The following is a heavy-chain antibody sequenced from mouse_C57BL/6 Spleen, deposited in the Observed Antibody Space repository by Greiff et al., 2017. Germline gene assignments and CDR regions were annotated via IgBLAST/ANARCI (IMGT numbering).Heavy chain of an antibody. D-gene: IGHD4-1*01. J-gene: IGHJ3*01. CDR3: ARVTNWDGGFGY. Sequence: VQLQQSGPELVKPGASVKIPCKASGYTFTDYNMDWVKQSHGKSLEWIGEINPNNGGTIYNQKFKGKATLTVDKSSSTAYMELRSLTSEDTAVYYRARVTNWDGGFGYWGQGTLGNVSA. CDR2: INPNNGGT. V-gene: IGHV1-18*01. CDR1: GYTFTDYN.